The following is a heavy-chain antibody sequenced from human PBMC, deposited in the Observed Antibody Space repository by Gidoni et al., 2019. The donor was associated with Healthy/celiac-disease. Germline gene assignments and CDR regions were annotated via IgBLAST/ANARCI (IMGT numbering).Heavy chain of an antibody. CDR3: AKADGSGSYYTDYFDF. Sequence: EVQLVESGGGLVQPGRSLRLSCAASGLTFDDYAMHWVRQGPGKGLELVSGISWNSGSIGYADSVKGRFTISRDNAKNSLYLQMNSLRAEDTALYYCAKADGSGSYYTDYFDFWAQGTLVTVSS. D-gene: IGHD3-10*01. V-gene: IGHV3-9*01. CDR2: ISWNSGSI. CDR1: GLTFDDYA. J-gene: IGHJ4*02.